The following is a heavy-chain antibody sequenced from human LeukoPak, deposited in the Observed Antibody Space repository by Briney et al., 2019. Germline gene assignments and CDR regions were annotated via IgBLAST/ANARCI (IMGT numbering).Heavy chain of an antibody. CDR2: IYSGGST. J-gene: IGHJ4*02. CDR1: GFTVSSNY. Sequence: PGGSLRLSWAASGFTVSSNYMSWVRQAPGKGLEWVSVIYSGGSTYYADSVKGRFTIPRDNSKNTLYLQMNSLRAEDTAVYYCATHRITIFGVVPYYFDYWGQGTLVTVSS. V-gene: IGHV3-53*01. CDR3: ATHRITIFGVVPYYFDY. D-gene: IGHD3-3*01.